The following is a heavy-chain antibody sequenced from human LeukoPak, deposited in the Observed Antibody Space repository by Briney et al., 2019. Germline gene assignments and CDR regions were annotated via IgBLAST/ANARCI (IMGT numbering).Heavy chain of an antibody. CDR2: IYYSGST. J-gene: IGHJ4*02. CDR1: GGSISXXY. V-gene: IGHV4-59*01. D-gene: IGHD3-10*01. CDR3: ASGRGVFDY. Sequence: SLXXTVXGGSISXXYWXWIRXXXXXGLEWIGYIYYSGSTNYNPSLKSRVTISVDTSKNQFSLKLSSVTAADTAVYYCASGRGVFDYWGQGTLVTVSS.